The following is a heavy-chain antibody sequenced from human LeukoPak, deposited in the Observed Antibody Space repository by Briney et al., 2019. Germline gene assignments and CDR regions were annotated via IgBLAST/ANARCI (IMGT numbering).Heavy chain of an antibody. Sequence: PGGSLRLSCAASGFTFNSYSMNWVRQAPGKGLEWVSYISSSRNTIYSADSVKGRFTISRDNAKNSLYLQMNSLRAEDTAVYYCARDGLRLGEFGHYFDYWGQGTLVTVSS. J-gene: IGHJ4*02. CDR1: GFTFNSYS. D-gene: IGHD3-16*01. CDR2: ISSSRNTI. V-gene: IGHV3-48*01. CDR3: ARDGLRLGEFGHYFDY.